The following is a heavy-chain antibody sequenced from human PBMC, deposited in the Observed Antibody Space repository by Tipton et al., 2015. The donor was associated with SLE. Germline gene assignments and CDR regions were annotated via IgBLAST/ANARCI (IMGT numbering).Heavy chain of an antibody. CDR3: ARGAIAAAVDY. Sequence: TLSLTCTVSGGSISSHYWGWIRQPPGKGLEWIGSIYHSGSTYYNPSLKSRVTISVDTSKNQFSLKLSSVTAAHTAVYYCARGAIAAAVDYWGQGTLVTVSP. CDR2: IYHSGST. V-gene: IGHV4-38-2*02. CDR1: GGSISSHY. D-gene: IGHD6-13*01. J-gene: IGHJ4*02.